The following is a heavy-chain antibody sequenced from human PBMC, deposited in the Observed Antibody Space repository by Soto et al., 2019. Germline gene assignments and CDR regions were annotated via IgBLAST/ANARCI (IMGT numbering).Heavy chain of an antibody. D-gene: IGHD3-22*01. J-gene: IGHJ4*02. CDR2: ISGRGGST. Sequence: GGAVRLSCAASAFTFSSYAMSWVRQAPRKGLEWVSAISGRGGSTYYADSVKGRFTISRDNSKNTLDQQMNSLIDEDTVVYYCAKDVGLSYYDSSGFPPNPFNYWGQVTLVTVSS. V-gene: IGHV3-23*01. CDR1: AFTFSSYA. CDR3: AKDVGLSYYDSSGFPPNPFNY.